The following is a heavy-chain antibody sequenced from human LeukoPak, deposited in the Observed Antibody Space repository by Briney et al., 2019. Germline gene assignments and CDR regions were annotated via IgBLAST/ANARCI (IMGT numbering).Heavy chain of an antibody. J-gene: IGHJ1*01. CDR1: GFTFIDYY. D-gene: IGHD4-17*01. CDR2: ISHDADTI. Sequence: GGSLSLSCVASGFTFIDYYMTWIRQAPGKGLEWVSYISHDADTIYYAESVKGRFVISRDSAKSSLYLQMNSLRADDTAVYFCARASPVKPQYWGQGALVIVPS. V-gene: IGHV3-11*01. CDR3: ARASPVKPQY.